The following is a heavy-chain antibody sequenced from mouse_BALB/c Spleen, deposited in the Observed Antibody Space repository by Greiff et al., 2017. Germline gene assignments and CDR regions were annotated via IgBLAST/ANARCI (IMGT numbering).Heavy chain of an antibody. CDR3: ATIYYGNYGGYAMDY. V-gene: IGHV3-2*02. D-gene: IGHD2-1*01. J-gene: IGHJ4*01. Sequence: EVKLVESGPGLVKPSQSLSLTCTVTGYSITSDYAWNWIRQFPGNKLEWMGYISYSGSTSYNPSLQSRISITRDTSKNQFFLQLNSVTTEDTATYYCATIYYGNYGGYAMDYWGQGTSVTVSS. CDR1: GYSITSDYA. CDR2: ISYSGST.